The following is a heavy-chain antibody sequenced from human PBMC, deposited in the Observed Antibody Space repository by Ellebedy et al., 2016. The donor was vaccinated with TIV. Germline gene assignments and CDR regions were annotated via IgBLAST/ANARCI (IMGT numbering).Heavy chain of an antibody. D-gene: IGHD2-21*01. Sequence: GGSLRLSCAASGFTFITYHIPWVRHGKENGLEWSSSFCTSGDTYYPGSVTGRFTISTENAMNSLYLQITSLRAEDTAVYYCARVRFGDTAVDYWGQGTLVTVSS. V-gene: IGHV3-13*01. CDR2: FCTSGDT. CDR1: GFTFITYH. J-gene: IGHJ4*03. CDR3: ARVRFGDTAVDY.